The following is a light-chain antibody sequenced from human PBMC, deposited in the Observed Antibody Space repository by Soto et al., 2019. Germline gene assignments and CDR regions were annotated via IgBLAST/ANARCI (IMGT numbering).Light chain of an antibody. V-gene: IGKV3-15*01. Sequence: EIVMTQSPATLSVSPGERATLSCGASQSVSSNLAWYQQKPGQAPRLLIFGASTRATGIPARFSGSESGTEFTLTISSLQSEDFAVYYCQQYNDWPPTFGQGTKVDIK. J-gene: IGKJ1*01. CDR3: QQYNDWPPT. CDR1: QSVSSN. CDR2: GAS.